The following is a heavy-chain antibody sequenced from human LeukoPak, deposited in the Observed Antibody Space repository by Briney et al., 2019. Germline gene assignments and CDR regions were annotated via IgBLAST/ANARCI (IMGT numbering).Heavy chain of an antibody. D-gene: IGHD4-17*01. Sequence: SQTLSLTCTVSGDSISNGGYFWSWIRQHPGKGLEWIGYIYYTGSTNYNPSLKSRVTISVDTSKNQFSLKVSSVTAADTAVYYCARITVTPPDYYYYGMDVWGQGTTVTVSS. CDR1: GDSISNGGYF. V-gene: IGHV4-31*03. CDR3: ARITVTPPDYYYYGMDV. CDR2: IYYTGST. J-gene: IGHJ6*02.